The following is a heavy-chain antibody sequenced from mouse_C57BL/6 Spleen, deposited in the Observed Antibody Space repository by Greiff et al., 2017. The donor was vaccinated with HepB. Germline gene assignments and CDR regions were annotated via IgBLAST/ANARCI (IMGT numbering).Heavy chain of an antibody. V-gene: IGHV1-81*01. CDR3: ARWRDFYYFDY. CDR2: IYPRSGNT. CDR1: GYTFTSYG. J-gene: IGHJ2*01. Sequence: QVQLKQSGAELARPGASVKLSCKASGYTFTSYGISWVKQRTGQGLEWIGEIYPRSGNTYYNEKFKGKATLTADKSSSTAYMELRSLTSEDSAVYFCARWRDFYYFDYWGQGTTLTVSS.